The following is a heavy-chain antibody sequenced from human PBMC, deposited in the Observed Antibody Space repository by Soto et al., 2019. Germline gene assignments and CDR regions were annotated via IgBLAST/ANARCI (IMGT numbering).Heavy chain of an antibody. CDR3: ARWGPDKVLDY. Sequence: QVQLVESGGGVVQPGRSLRVSCAASGFTFSSHGMHWVRQAPGKGVEWVAVIWYDGSNKYYGESVKGRFIISRDNSKNTVDLQRKSMRAADTSIYYCARWGPDKVLDYWGQGTLVTVSS. CDR2: IWYDGSNK. V-gene: IGHV3-33*01. J-gene: IGHJ4*02. D-gene: IGHD3-16*01. CDR1: GFTFSSHG.